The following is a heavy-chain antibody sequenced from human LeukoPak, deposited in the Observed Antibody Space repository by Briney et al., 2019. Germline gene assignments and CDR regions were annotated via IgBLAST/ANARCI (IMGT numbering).Heavy chain of an antibody. CDR2: IKRDGSET. Sequence: GGSLRLSCAASGFTFSNYWMTWVRQAPGKGLEWVANIKRDGSETYYVDSVKGRFTITRDNAKNSLYLQMNSLRAEDTAVYSCPRGFNFQGNAYEIWGQGTMVTVSS. V-gene: IGHV3-7*01. CDR1: GFTFSNYW. CDR3: PRGFNFQGNAYEI. J-gene: IGHJ3*02. D-gene: IGHD1-1*01.